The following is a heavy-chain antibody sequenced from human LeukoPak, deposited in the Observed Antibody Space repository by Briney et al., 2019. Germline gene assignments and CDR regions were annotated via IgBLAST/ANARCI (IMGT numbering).Heavy chain of an antibody. Sequence: SETLSLTCTVSGGSIGSDDCYWSCIRPPPGKGLEWIGYIYYSGSTYYDPSLKSRVTMPVDTSKTQFAVKLTSVTAADTAVYCCARHYGPWGQGTLVTVSS. J-gene: IGHJ5*02. CDR2: IYYSGST. CDR1: GGSIGSDDCY. D-gene: IGHD3-16*01. CDR3: ARHYGP. V-gene: IGHV4-30-4*01.